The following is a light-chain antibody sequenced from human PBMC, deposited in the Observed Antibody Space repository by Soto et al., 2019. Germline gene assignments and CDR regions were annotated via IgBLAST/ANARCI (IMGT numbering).Light chain of an antibody. Sequence: EIVLTQSPGTLSLSPGERATLSCRASQSVSSSYLAWYQQKPGQAPRLLIYGASSRATGIPDRFSGSGSGTDFTLTISRLEPGDVAVYYCQQYGRSPGYTFGQGTKLEIK. V-gene: IGKV3-20*01. CDR1: QSVSSSY. CDR2: GAS. J-gene: IGKJ2*01. CDR3: QQYGRSPGYT.